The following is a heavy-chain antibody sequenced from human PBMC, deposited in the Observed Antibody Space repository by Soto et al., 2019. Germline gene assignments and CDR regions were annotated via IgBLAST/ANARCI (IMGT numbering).Heavy chain of an antibody. V-gene: IGHV3-53*01. CDR3: ARAREPEYSSALFFDI. D-gene: IGHD5-18*01. CDR1: GLTVSSSY. J-gene: IGHJ4*02. Sequence: GGSLRLSCAASGLTVSSSYMSWVRQAPGKGLQWVSVIYSAGSTYYANSVKGRFTISRDISTNMVYLQMSSLTDEDTAVYYCARAREPEYSSALFFDIWVQGAMVTVSS. CDR2: IYSAGST.